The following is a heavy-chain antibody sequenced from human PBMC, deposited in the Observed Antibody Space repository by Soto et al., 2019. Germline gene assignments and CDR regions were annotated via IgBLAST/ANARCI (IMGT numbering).Heavy chain of an antibody. CDR3: ARGRLDPVLRPPTWDFDL. J-gene: IGHJ2*01. V-gene: IGHV1-8*01. D-gene: IGHD1-1*01. CDR2: MNPKSGNT. CDR1: GYTFTNYD. Sequence: QVQLVQSGAEVKKPGASVKVSCKASGYTFTNYDINWVRQATGQGLEWMGWMNPKSGNTGYAQKFQGRVTMTRNTSISTAYMELSSLKSEDTAVYYCARGRLDPVLRPPTWDFDLWGRGTMVTVSS.